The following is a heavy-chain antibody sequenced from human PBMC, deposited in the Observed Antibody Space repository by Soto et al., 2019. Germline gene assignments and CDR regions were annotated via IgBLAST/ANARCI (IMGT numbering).Heavy chain of an antibody. CDR1: GGSTTSGGYY. Sequence: SETLSLTCTVSGGSTTSGGYYWNWIRQHPGKGLEWIGYIFYTGTTRYNSALQSRVSISVDSTKNHFSLKLTSVNSLGVEDTATYYCARTIIAFGEVIAPHWFDPWGQGTQVTVSS. CDR2: IFYTGTT. CDR3: ARTIIAFGEVIAPHWFDP. V-gene: IGHV4-31*03. D-gene: IGHD3-16*02. J-gene: IGHJ5*02.